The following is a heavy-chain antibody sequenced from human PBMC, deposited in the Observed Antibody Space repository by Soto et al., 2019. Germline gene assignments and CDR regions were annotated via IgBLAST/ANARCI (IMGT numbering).Heavy chain of an antibody. J-gene: IGHJ6*02. Sequence: SETLSLTXAVYGGSFSGYYWSWIRQPPGKGLEWIGEINHSGSTNYNPSLKSRVTISVDTSKNQFSLKLSSVTAADTAVYYCARGKSDYDILTGPQGPYYYYGMDVWGQGTTVTVSS. CDR3: ARGKSDYDILTGPQGPYYYYGMDV. CDR1: GGSFSGYY. V-gene: IGHV4-34*01. CDR2: INHSGST. D-gene: IGHD3-9*01.